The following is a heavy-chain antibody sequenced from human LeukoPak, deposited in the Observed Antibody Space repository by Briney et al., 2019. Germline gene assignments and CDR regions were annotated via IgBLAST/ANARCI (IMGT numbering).Heavy chain of an antibody. CDR2: ISSSGSSI. CDR3: ARKYCSTTSCLFDY. Sequence: GGSLRLSCAASGFTFSSYEMNWVRHAPGKGLEWVSYISSSGSSIYYADSVKGRFTISRDNAKNSLYLQMNSLRAEDTAVYYCARKYCSTTSCLFDYWGQGTLVTVSS. D-gene: IGHD2-2*01. V-gene: IGHV3-48*03. J-gene: IGHJ4*02. CDR1: GFTFSSYE.